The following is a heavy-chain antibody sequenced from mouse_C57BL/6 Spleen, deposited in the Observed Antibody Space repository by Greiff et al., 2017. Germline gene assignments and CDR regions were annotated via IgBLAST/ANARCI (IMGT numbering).Heavy chain of an antibody. V-gene: IGHV5-4*03. CDR3: ARVTTVVANYAMDY. J-gene: IGHJ4*01. CDR1: GFTFSSYA. CDR2: ISDGGSYT. D-gene: IGHD1-1*01. Sequence: EVKLMESGGGLVKPGGSLKLSCAASGFTFSSYAMSWVRQTPEKRLEWVATISDGGSYTYYPDNVKGRFTISRDNAKNNLYLQMSHLKSEDTAMYYCARVTTVVANYAMDYWGQGTSVTVSS.